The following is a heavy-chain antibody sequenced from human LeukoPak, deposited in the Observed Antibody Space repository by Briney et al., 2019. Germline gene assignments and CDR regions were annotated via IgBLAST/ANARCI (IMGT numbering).Heavy chain of an antibody. V-gene: IGHV3-23*01. CDR1: GFTFSSYA. CDR3: AKEDLEYYYDSSGYSPLFDY. Sequence: GGSLRLSCAASGFTFSSYAMSWVRQAPGKGLEWVSAISGSGGSTYYADSVKGRFTISRGNSKNTLYLQMNSLRAEDTAVYYCAKEDLEYYYDSSGYSPLFDYWGQGTLVTVSS. J-gene: IGHJ4*02. D-gene: IGHD3-22*01. CDR2: ISGSGGST.